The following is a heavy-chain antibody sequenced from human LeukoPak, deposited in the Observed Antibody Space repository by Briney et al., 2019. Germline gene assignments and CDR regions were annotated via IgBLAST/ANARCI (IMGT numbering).Heavy chain of an antibody. CDR3: ARGHSGSDYAFDI. D-gene: IGHD1-26*01. CDR2: IYYSGST. Sequence: GSLRLSCAASGFTFSSYWMSWIRQPPGKGLEWIGYIYYSGSTNYNPSLKSRVTISVDTSKNQFSLKLSSVTAADTAVYYCARGHSGSDYAFDIWGQGTMVTVSS. CDR1: GFTFSSYW. J-gene: IGHJ3*02. V-gene: IGHV4-59*01.